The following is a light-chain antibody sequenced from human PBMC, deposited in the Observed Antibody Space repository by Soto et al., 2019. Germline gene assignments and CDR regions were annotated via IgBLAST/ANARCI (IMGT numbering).Light chain of an antibody. CDR1: QSVSSD. J-gene: IGKJ5*01. V-gene: IGKV3-15*01. CDR2: GAS. Sequence: EIVMTQSPATLSVSPGARATLFCRASQSVSSDLAWYQHKPGQAPRLLIKGASTRATGIPARFSGSGSGTEFTLTISSLQSEDFAVYYCQQYNNWPPITFGQGTRLEIK. CDR3: QQYNNWPPIT.